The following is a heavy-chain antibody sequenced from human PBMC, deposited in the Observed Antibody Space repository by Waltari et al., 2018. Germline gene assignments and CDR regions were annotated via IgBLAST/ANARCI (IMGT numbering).Heavy chain of an antibody. V-gene: IGHV4-30-2*01. J-gene: IGHJ4*02. CDR3: ARSGRYCSSTSCYIGYFDY. D-gene: IGHD2-2*02. Sequence: QLQLQESGSGLVKPSQTLSLTCAVSGGSISSGGYSWSWIRQPPGKGLEWIGYIYHSGSTDRKPSVKSRVTISVDRSKNQFSVKLSFVAAADTAVYYCARSGRYCSSTSCYIGYFDYWGQGTLVTVSS. CDR1: GGSISSGGYS. CDR2: IYHSGST.